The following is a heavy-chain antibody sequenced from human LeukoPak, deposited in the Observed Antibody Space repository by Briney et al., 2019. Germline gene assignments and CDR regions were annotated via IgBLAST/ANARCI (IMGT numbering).Heavy chain of an antibody. V-gene: IGHV4-34*01. CDR2: INHSGST. D-gene: IGHD5-12*01. CDR3: ATDAPGGRGYSGYGYYYYYMDV. CDR1: GGSFSGYY. Sequence: PSETLSLTCAVYGGSFSGYYWSWIRQPPGKGLEWIGEINHSGSTNYNPSLKSRVTISVDTSKNQFSLKLSSVTAADTAVYYCATDAPGGRGYSGYGYYYYYMDVWGRGTTVTISS. J-gene: IGHJ6*03.